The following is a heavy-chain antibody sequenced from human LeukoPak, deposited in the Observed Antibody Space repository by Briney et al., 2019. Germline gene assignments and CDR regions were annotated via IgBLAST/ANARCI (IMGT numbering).Heavy chain of an antibody. CDR1: EVTFRNNW. Sequence: GGSLRLSCEVSEVTFRNNWMSWVRQAPGKGLEWVANVKQDGSEKYYVESVKGRFTISRDNAKNSLYLQMDSLRVEDTAIYYCATYSSLNRREFQYWGQGTLLTVSS. J-gene: IGHJ1*01. V-gene: IGHV3-7*01. CDR2: VKQDGSEK. D-gene: IGHD3-22*01. CDR3: ATYSSLNRREFQY.